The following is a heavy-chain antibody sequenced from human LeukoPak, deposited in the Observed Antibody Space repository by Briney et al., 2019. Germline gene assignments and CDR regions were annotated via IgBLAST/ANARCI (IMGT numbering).Heavy chain of an antibody. Sequence: ASVNVSCKASGGTFSSYAISWVRQAPGQGLEWMGGLIPIFGTAKYAQKFQGWVTMTRDTSISTAYMELSRLRSDDTAVYYCAREKKEAYYYGSGSYPPRYYYYGMDVWGQGTTVTVSS. V-gene: IGHV1-69*05. J-gene: IGHJ6*02. CDR2: LIPIFGTA. CDR3: AREKKEAYYYGSGSYPPRYYYYGMDV. CDR1: GGTFSSYA. D-gene: IGHD3-10*01.